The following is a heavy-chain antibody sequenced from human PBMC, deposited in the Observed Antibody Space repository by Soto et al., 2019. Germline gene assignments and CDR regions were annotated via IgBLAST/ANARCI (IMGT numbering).Heavy chain of an antibody. J-gene: IGHJ3*02. Sequence: QVQLQQWGAGLLKPSETLSLTCAVYGGSFSGYYWSWIRQPPGKGLEWIGETSHSGSTTNYNPSLKSRGTISIETSKNQFSLKLSSVTAADTPVYYCARHCAGDCSHAFDMWGQGTKVTVSS. CDR3: ARHCAGDCSHAFDM. CDR1: GGSFSGYY. CDR2: TSHSGST. D-gene: IGHD2-21*01. V-gene: IGHV4-34*01.